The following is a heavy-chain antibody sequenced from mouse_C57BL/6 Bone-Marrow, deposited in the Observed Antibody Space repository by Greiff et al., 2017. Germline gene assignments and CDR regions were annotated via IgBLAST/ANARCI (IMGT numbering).Heavy chain of an antibody. V-gene: IGHV1-42*01. CDR1: GYSFTGYY. CDR2: INPSTGGT. D-gene: IGHD1-1*01. Sequence: EVKLQESGPELVKPGASVKISCKASGYSFTGYYMNWVKQSPEKSLEWIGEINPSTGGTTYNQKFKAKATLTVDKSSSTAYMQLKSLTSEDSAVYYCARRSYVFDYWGQGTTLTVSS. J-gene: IGHJ2*01. CDR3: ARRSYVFDY.